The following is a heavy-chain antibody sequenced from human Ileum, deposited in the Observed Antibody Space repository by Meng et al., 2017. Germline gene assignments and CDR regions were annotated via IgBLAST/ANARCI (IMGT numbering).Heavy chain of an antibody. CDR2: IYLAGSP. CDR1: GGSISISFY. D-gene: IGHD2-15*01. V-gene: IGHV4-4*02. CDR3: VRHGGKYFDS. Sequence: PLQVSGPGRVAPCGTLSLTCPVSGGSISISFYWSWVRQSPGKGLEWIGQIYLAGSPNYNPSLESRVTISVDKSKNQFSLRLTSVTAADTAIFYCVRHGGKYFDSWGQGTLVTVSS. J-gene: IGHJ4*02.